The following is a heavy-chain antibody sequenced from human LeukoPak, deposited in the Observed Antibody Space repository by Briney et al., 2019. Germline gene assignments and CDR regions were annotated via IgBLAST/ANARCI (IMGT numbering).Heavy chain of an antibody. J-gene: IGHJ4*02. D-gene: IGHD5-18*01. V-gene: IGHV3-30*02. CDR1: GFTFSSYG. Sequence: PGGSLRLSCAASGFTFSSYGMHWVRQAPGKGLEWVAFIRYDGSNKYYADSVKGRFTISRDNSKNTLYLQMNSLRAEDAAVYYCAEDQLWSGGYFDYWGQGTLVTVSS. CDR3: AEDQLWSGGYFDY. CDR2: IRYDGSNK.